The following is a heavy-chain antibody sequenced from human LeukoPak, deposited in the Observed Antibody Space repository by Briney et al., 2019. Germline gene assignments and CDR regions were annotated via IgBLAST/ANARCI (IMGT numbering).Heavy chain of an antibody. CDR1: GFTFSSYS. V-gene: IGHV3-48*01. CDR2: ISSSSSTI. CDR3: ARDAPTYYYDSSGYSDAFDI. Sequence: GGSLRLSCAASGFTFSSYSMNWVRQAPGKGLEWVSYISSSSSTIYYADSVKGRFTISRDNAKNSLYLQMNSLRAEDTAVYYCARDAPTYYYDSSGYSDAFDIWGQGTMVTVSS. D-gene: IGHD3-22*01. J-gene: IGHJ3*02.